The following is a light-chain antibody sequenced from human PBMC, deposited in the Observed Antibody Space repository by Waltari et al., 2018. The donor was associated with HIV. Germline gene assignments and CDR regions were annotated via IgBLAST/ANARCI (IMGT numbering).Light chain of an antibody. CDR3: QQYGRSVT. V-gene: IGKV3-20*01. CDR2: GAS. J-gene: IGKJ4*01. CDR1: QSVCSSY. Sequence: EIVLTQSPGTLSLSPGERATLSCRASQSVCSSYLAWYQQKPGQAPRLLIYGASRRATGIPDRFSGSGSGTDFTLTISRLEPEDFAVYYCQQYGRSVTFGGGTKVEIK.